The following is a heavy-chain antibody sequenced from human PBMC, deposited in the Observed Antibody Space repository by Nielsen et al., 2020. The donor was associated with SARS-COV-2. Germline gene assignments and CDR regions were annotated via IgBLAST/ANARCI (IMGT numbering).Heavy chain of an antibody. D-gene: IGHD6-13*01. CDR1: GFSFDDDG. CDR3: ARGYLAAPYYYGMDV. J-gene: IGHJ6*02. V-gene: IGHV3-20*04. Sequence: GESLKISCAASGFSFDDDGMSWVRQVPGRGLEWVSGINWNGVRTGYADSVTGRFTISRDNAQSTLYLQMNSLRVEDTALYYCARGYLAAPYYYGMDVWGQGTQVTVS. CDR2: INWNGVRT.